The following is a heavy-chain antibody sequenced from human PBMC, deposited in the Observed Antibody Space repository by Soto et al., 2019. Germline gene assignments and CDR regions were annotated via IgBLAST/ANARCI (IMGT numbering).Heavy chain of an antibody. V-gene: IGHV3-48*03. CDR1: GFTFSSYE. CDR2: ISSSCSSI. D-gene: IGHD3-16*01. CDR3: ARDLGGYYDH. Sequence: VGSLRLSCAVSGFTFSSYEMNWVRQAPGQGLEWVSYISSSCSSIYYADSVKGRFTISRDNAKNSLYLKMTSLRADDTALYYCARDLGGYYDHWGQGTMVTVSS. J-gene: IGHJ4*02.